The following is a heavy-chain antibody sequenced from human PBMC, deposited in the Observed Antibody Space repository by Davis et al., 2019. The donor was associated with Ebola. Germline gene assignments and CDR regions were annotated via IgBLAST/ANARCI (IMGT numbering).Heavy chain of an antibody. CDR3: ARRFVVQRDEEWSQYGLGV. D-gene: IGHD2-8*01. V-gene: IGHV5-51*01. CDR1: GYVFRNYW. Sequence: PGGSLRLSCQASGYVFRNYWIAWVRQQVGKGLEWMGVIYHDDSTVLYSLSFEGRVTMSANKSSASLQWSSLEASDTAIYYCARRFVVQRDEEWSQYGLGVWGQGTTVAV. J-gene: IGHJ6*02. CDR2: IYHDDSTV.